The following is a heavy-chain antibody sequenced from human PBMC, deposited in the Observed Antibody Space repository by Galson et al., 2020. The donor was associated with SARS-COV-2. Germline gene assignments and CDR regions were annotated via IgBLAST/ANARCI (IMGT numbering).Heavy chain of an antibody. V-gene: IGHV4-38-2*01. CDR1: GYSISSGYY. CDR2: IYHSGST. Sequence: SETLSLTCAVSGYSISSGYYWGWIRQPPGKGLEWIGSIYHSGSTYYNPSLKSRVTISVDTSKNQFSLKLSSVTAADTAVYYCARLTGGVLDLVWYFDLWGRGTLVTVSS. D-gene: IGHD2-8*02. J-gene: IGHJ2*01. CDR3: ARLTGGVLDLVWYFDL.